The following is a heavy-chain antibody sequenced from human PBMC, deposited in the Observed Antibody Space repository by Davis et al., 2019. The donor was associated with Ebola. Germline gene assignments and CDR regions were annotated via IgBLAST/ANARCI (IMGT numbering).Heavy chain of an antibody. Sequence: ASVKVSCKASGYTFTSYAMHWVRQAPGQRLEWMGWINAGNGNTKYSQKFQGRVTMTRNTSISTAYMELSSLRSEDTAVYYCARGVNYYDSSGYYEEYWGQGTLVAVSS. V-gene: IGHV1-3*01. D-gene: IGHD3-22*01. J-gene: IGHJ4*02. CDR1: GYTFTSYA. CDR2: INAGNGNT. CDR3: ARGVNYYDSSGYYEEY.